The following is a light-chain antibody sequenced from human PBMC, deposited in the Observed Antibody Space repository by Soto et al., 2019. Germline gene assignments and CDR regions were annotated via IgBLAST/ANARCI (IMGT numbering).Light chain of an antibody. CDR1: SSNIGAGYD. V-gene: IGLV1-40*01. CDR3: QSYDSTLSARYV. CDR2: ANI. J-gene: IGLJ6*01. Sequence: QSVLTQPPSVSGAPGQRVTTSCTGSSSNIGAGYDVHWYQQRPGAAPKLLISANINRPSGVPDRFSGSKSGTSASLAITGLQADDEGDYYCQSYDSTLSARYVFGTGTQLTVL.